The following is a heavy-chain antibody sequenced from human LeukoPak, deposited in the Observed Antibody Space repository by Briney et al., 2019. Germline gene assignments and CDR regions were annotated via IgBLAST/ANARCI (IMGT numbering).Heavy chain of an antibody. CDR2: IIPILGIA. CDR3: ASQYSSSSRVYFDY. Sequence: SVKVSCKAAGGTFSSYTISWVRQAPGQGLEWMGRIIPILGIANYAQKFQGRVTITADKSTSTAYMELSSLRSEDTAVYYCASQYSSSSRVYFDYWGQGTLVTVSS. D-gene: IGHD6-6*01. CDR1: GGTFSSYT. V-gene: IGHV1-69*02. J-gene: IGHJ4*02.